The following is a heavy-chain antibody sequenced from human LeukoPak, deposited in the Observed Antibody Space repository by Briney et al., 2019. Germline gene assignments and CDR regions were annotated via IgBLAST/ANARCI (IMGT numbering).Heavy chain of an antibody. CDR2: ISAYNGNT. Sequence: ASVTVSCKASGYTFTSYGISWVRQAPGQGLEWMGWISAYNGNTNYAQKLQGRVTMTTDTSTSTAYMELRSLRSDDTAVYYCARDCSGGSCYSGLSWFDPWGQGTLVTVSS. J-gene: IGHJ5*02. V-gene: IGHV1-18*01. D-gene: IGHD2-15*01. CDR3: ARDCSGGSCYSGLSWFDP. CDR1: GYTFTSYG.